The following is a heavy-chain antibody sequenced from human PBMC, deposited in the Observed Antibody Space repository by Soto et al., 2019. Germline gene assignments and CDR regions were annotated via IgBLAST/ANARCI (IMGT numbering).Heavy chain of an antibody. CDR2: TLHVFNTA. CDR3: ARCVYGSGNYYTGTAAFDI. CDR1: GGTLSDHG. D-gene: IGHD3-10*01. Sequence: QVQLEQSGAEVKKPGSSVKLSCKASGGTLSDHGVSWLRQAPGQGLEWVGGTLHVFNTAKYAPKFQGRVTIAAAKATNIAYMELSSLRSDDTASYDGARCVYGSGNYYTGTAAFDIWGQGTLVIVSS. V-gene: IGHV1-69*06. J-gene: IGHJ3*02.